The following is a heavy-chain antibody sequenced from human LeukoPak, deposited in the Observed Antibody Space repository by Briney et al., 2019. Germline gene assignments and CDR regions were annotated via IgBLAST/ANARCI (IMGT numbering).Heavy chain of an antibody. Sequence: SETLSLTCAVSGGPISGYICSWIRQPPGKGLEWIGSIYYSGSTYYNPSLKSRVTISVDTSKNQFSLKLSSVTAADTAVYYCARLIARRTIFGVAGDYWGQGTLVTVSS. J-gene: IGHJ4*02. CDR2: IYYSGST. V-gene: IGHV4-59*05. D-gene: IGHD3-3*01. CDR1: GGPISGYI. CDR3: ARLIARRTIFGVAGDY.